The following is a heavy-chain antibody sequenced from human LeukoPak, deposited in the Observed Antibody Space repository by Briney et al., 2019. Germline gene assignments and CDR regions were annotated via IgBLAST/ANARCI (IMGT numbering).Heavy chain of an antibody. D-gene: IGHD3-10*01. Sequence: PSETLSLTCTVSGGSISTYYWSWIRQPPGKGLEWIGYIYYRGSANYNPSLKSRVTISLDTSNNQLSLKLSSVTAADTAVYYCARLHYYGSGSYFPIFEYWGQGTLVTVSS. CDR2: IYYRGSA. CDR1: GGSISTYY. J-gene: IGHJ4*02. V-gene: IGHV4-59*01. CDR3: ARLHYYGSGSYFPIFEY.